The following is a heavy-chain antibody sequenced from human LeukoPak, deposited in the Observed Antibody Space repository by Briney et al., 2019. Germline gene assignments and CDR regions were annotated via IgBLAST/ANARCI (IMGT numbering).Heavy chain of an antibody. CDR3: ARDSMDFWSGYYPFDY. V-gene: IGHV4-38-2*02. J-gene: IGHJ4*02. D-gene: IGHD3-3*01. Sequence: SETLSLTCTVSGYSISSGYYWGWIRQPPGKGLEWIGSIYHSGSTYYNPSLKSRVTISVDTSKNQFSLKLSSVTAADTAVYYCARDSMDFWSGYYPFDYWGQGTLVTVSS. CDR2: IYHSGST. CDR1: GYSISSGYY.